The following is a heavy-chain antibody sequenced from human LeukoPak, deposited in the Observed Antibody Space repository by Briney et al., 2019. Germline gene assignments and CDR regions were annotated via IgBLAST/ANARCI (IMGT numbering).Heavy chain of an antibody. CDR2: IYYSGST. V-gene: IGHV4-59*08. CDR3: ERTVLMVYAASYFDY. Sequence: SETLSLTCTVSGGSISSYYWSWIRQPPGKGLEWIGYIYYSGSTNYNPSLKSRVTISVDTSKNQFSLKLSSVTAADTAVYYCERTVLMVYAASYFDYWGQGTLVTVSS. CDR1: GGSISSYY. D-gene: IGHD2-8*01. J-gene: IGHJ4*02.